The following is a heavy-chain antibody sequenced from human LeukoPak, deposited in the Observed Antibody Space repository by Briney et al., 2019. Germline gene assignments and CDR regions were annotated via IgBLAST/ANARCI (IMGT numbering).Heavy chain of an antibody. V-gene: IGHV4-4*07. CDR2: IYTSGST. CDR3: ARDHGYANWFDP. D-gene: IGHD5-18*01. CDR1: GGSISSYY. Sequence: RTSETLSLTCTVSGGSISSYYWSWIRQPAGKGLEWIGRIYTSGSTNYNPSLKSRVTMSVDTSKNQFSLKLSSVTAADTAIYYCARDHGYANWFDPWGQGTLVTVSS. J-gene: IGHJ5*02.